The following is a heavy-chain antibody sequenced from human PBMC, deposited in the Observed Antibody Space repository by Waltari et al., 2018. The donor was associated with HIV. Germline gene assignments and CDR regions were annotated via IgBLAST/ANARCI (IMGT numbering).Heavy chain of an antibody. CDR1: GFLFSDHD. Sequence: QVHLVESGGGVVPPGRSLRLPCAASGFLFSDHDMHWVRQAPGKGLEWVAIISYDGSKKQYVDSVKGRFTISRDNSKNTLYLQMNSLRTEDTAVYYCARDSYASGSYGLIDFWGQGTLVTVSS. CDR3: ARDSYASGSYGLIDF. D-gene: IGHD3-10*01. CDR2: ISYDGSKK. V-gene: IGHV3-30*03. J-gene: IGHJ4*02.